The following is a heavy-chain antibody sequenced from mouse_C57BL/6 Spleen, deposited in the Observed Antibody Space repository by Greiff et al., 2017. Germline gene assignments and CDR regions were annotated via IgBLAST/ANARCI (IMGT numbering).Heavy chain of an antibody. J-gene: IGHJ2*01. CDR3: ASEAYFYY. V-gene: IGHV1-26*01. CDR2: INPNNGGT. Sequence: EVQLQQSGPELVKPGASVKISCKASGYTFTDYYMNWVKQSHGKSLEWIGDINPNNGGTSYNQKFKGHATLTVDKSSSTAYMELRSLTSEDSAVYYCASEAYFYYGGQVTTLTVSS. CDR1: GYTFTDYY.